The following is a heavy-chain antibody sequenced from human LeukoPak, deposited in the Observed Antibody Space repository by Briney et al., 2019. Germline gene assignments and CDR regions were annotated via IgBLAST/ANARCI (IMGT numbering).Heavy chain of an antibody. Sequence: GGSLRLSCAASGFTFSSYSMNWVRQAPGKGLEWVSSISSSSYIYYADSVKGRFTISRDNAKNSLYLQMNSLRAEDTAVYYCARGDPNDILTDTYYYYGMDVWGKGTTVTVSS. CDR3: ARGDPNDILTDTYYYYGMDV. CDR1: GFTFSSYS. J-gene: IGHJ6*04. D-gene: IGHD3-9*01. CDR2: ISSSSYI. V-gene: IGHV3-21*01.